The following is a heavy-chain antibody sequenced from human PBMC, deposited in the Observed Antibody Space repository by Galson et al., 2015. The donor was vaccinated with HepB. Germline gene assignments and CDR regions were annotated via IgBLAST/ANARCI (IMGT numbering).Heavy chain of an antibody. V-gene: IGHV3-11*01. J-gene: IGHJ4*02. CDR1: GFTFSDYQ. CDR2: INTGGSTK. CDR3: VRERGLSKVAGIGY. Sequence: SLRLSCAASGFTFSDYQMSWIRQAPGKGLEWISYINTGGSTKYYADSVKGRFTISRDKAKNSLYLQMNSLRAEDTAVYYCVRERGLSKVAGIGYWGQGTLVTVSS. D-gene: IGHD6-19*01.